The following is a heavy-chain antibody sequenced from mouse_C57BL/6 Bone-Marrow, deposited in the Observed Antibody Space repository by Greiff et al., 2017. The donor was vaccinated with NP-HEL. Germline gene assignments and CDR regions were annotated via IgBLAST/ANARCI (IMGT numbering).Heavy chain of an antibody. CDR2: ISSGGSYT. CDR3: ARHVRGDGYSAWFAY. CDR1: GFTFSSYG. D-gene: IGHD2-3*01. V-gene: IGHV5-6*01. J-gene: IGHJ3*01. Sequence: EVQLVESGGDLVKPGGSLKLSCAASGFTFSSYGMSWVRQTPDKRLEWVATISSGGSYTYYPDSVKGRFTISRDNAKNTLYLQMSSLKSEDTAMYYCARHVRGDGYSAWFAYWGQGTLVTVSA.